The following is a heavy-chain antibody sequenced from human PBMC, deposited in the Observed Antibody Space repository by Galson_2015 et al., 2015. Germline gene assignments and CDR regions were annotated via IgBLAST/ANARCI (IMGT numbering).Heavy chain of an antibody. J-gene: IGHJ6*02. CDR2: ISAYNGNT. CDR1: GYTFTGYY. CDR3: AREGRVGYCSSTSCYKHYYYGMDV. V-gene: IGHV1-18*04. D-gene: IGHD2-2*02. Sequence: SVKVSCKASGYTFTGYYMHWVRQAPGQGLEWMGWISAYNGNTNYAQKLQGRVTMTTDTSTSTAYMELRSLRSDDTAVYHCAREGRVGYCSSTSCYKHYYYGMDVWGQGTTVTVSS.